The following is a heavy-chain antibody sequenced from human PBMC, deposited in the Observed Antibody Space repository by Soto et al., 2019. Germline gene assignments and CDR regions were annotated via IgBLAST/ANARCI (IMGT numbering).Heavy chain of an antibody. J-gene: IGHJ3*02. D-gene: IGHD2-8*02. CDR2: IIPIFRPA. V-gene: IGHV1-69*13. CDR1: GGTFRCYA. CDR3: ARTPTTGTLDDAFDI. Sequence: SVMVPCKTSGGTFRCYAMNWVRQAPVQGLVLMGGIIPIFRPANYAQKFQGGVTINAEEARSTAYMELSSLRSEDTAVYYWARTPTTGTLDDAFDIWGQGTLVTVS.